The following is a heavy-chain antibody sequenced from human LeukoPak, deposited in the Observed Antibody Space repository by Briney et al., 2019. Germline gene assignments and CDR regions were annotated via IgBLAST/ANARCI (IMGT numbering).Heavy chain of an antibody. CDR3: ARSEGYYDSSGYYFMAFGI. J-gene: IGHJ3*02. CDR1: GFTFSSYS. V-gene: IGHV3-21*01. D-gene: IGHD3-22*01. CDR2: ISSSSSYI. Sequence: GGSLRLSCAASGFTFSSYSMNWVRQAPGKGLEWVSSISSSSSYIYYADSVKGRFTISRDNAKNSLYLQMNSLRAEDTAVYYCARSEGYYDSSGYYFMAFGIWGQGTMVTVSS.